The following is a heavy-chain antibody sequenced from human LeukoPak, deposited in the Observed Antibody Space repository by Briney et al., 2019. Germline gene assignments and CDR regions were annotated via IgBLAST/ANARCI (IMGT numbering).Heavy chain of an antibody. CDR2: IYTAGST. J-gene: IGHJ3*02. D-gene: IGHD3-16*01. V-gene: IGHV3-53*01. CDR3: ARDLYGGSDAFDI. Sequence: PGGSLRLSCAAPGFTVSTNYMSWVRQAPGKGLEWVSVIYTAGSTYYADSVKGRFTISRDNSKNTLYLQMNSLRAEDTAVYYCARDLYGGSDAFDIWGQGTMVTVSS. CDR1: GFTVSTNY.